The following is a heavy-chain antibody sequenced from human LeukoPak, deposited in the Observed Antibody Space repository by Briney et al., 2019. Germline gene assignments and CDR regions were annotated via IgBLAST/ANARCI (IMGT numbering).Heavy chain of an antibody. J-gene: IGHJ4*02. CDR1: GCSISSYY. D-gene: IGHD5-24*01. V-gene: IGHV4-59*12. Sequence: SETLSLTCTVSGCSISSYYWSWIRHPPGKGLEWIGYIYYSGSTNYNPSLKSRVTISVDTSKNQFSLKLSSVTAADTAVYYCARLDVEMATIQDWGQGTLVAVSS. CDR3: ARLDVEMATIQD. CDR2: IYYSGST.